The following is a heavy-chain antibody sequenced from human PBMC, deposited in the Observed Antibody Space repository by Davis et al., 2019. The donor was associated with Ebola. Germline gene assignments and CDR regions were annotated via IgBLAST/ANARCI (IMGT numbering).Heavy chain of an antibody. Sequence: ASVKVSCKASGYTFTSYAMHWVRQAPGQRLEWMGWINAGNGNTKYSQKFQGRVTITRDTSASTAYMELSSLRSEDTAVYYCARDLSPIIAVAGTPFDPWGQGTLVTVSS. J-gene: IGHJ5*02. CDR1: GYTFTSYA. CDR3: ARDLSPIIAVAGTPFDP. CDR2: INAGNGNT. V-gene: IGHV1-3*01. D-gene: IGHD6-19*01.